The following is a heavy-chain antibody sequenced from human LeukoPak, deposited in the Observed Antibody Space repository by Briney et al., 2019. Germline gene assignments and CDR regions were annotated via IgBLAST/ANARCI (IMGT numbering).Heavy chain of an antibody. CDR2: ISGSGTVT. V-gene: IGHV3-23*01. J-gene: IGHJ4*02. D-gene: IGHD2-15*01. Sequence: GGSLRLSCAASGFTFSNRAMNWVRQAPGKGLEWVSIISGSGTVTYYADSVKGRFTISRDNSKNTLYLQMNSLRAEDTAVYYCAKTSVGEGRIIGSGYFDNWGQGTLVTVSS. CDR1: GFTFSNRA. CDR3: AKTSVGEGRIIGSGYFDN.